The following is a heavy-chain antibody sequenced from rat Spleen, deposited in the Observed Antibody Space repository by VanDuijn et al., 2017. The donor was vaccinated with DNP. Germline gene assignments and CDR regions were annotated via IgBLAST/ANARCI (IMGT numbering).Heavy chain of an antibody. V-gene: IGHV2S12*01. J-gene: IGHJ4*01. Sequence: QVQLKESGPGLVQPSQTLSLTCTVSGFLLTSYGVSWVRQSPGKGLEWIAAISSGGSTYYNSPLKSRLSISRDTSQSQVFLKINSLQTEDTATYYCASTLVNYGTYGYYAMDAWGQGTSVTVSS. CDR1: GFLLTSYG. CDR3: ASTLVNYGTYGYYAMDA. D-gene: IGHD1-3*01. CDR2: ISSGGST.